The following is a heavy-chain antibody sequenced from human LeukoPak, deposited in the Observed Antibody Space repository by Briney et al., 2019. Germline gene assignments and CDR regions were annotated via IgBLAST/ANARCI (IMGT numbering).Heavy chain of an antibody. D-gene: IGHD5-18*01. Sequence: SLRLSCAASGFTFDDYAMHWVRQAPGKGLEWVSGISWNSGSIGYADSVKGRFTISRDNAKNSLYLQLNSLRAEDTAVYYCARDTAMAKGGYYYYYMDVWGKGTTVTVSS. CDR2: ISWNSGSI. CDR1: GFTFDDYA. CDR3: ARDTAMAKGGYYYYYMDV. V-gene: IGHV3-9*01. J-gene: IGHJ6*03.